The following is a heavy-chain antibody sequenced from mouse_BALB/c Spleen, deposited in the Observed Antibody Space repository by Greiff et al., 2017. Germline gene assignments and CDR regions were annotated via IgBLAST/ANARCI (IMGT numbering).Heavy chain of an antibody. CDR3: TRARAYYRDYFDY. V-gene: IGHV1S56*01. CDR1: GYTFTSYY. CDR2: IYPGNVNT. J-gene: IGHJ2*01. Sequence: QVQLQQSGPELVKPGASVRISCKASGYTFTSYYIHWVKQRPGQGLEWIGWIYPGNVNTKYNEKFKSKATLTVDKSSSTAYMQLSSLTSEDSAVYYCTRARAYYRDYFDYWGQGTTLTVSS. D-gene: IGHD2-14*01.